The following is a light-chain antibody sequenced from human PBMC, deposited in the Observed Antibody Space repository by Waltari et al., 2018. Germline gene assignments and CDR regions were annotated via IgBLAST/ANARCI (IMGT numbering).Light chain of an antibody. J-gene: IGLJ3*02. CDR1: SSNIGRNT. Sequence: QSVLTQPPSASGTPGQRVTVYCSGSSSNIGRNTVNWYQQPPGTAPKPLTYSNNQRPSGVPDRFSGSKSGTSASLAISGLQSEDEANYYCATWDDSLNGPVFGGGTKLTVL. V-gene: IGLV1-44*01. CDR2: SNN. CDR3: ATWDDSLNGPV.